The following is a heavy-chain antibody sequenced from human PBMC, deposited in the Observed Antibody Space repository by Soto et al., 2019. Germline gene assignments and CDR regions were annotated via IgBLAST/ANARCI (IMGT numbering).Heavy chain of an antibody. V-gene: IGHV3-33*01. CDR2: IWYDGSNK. CDR1: GFTFSSYG. Sequence: QVQLVESGGGVVQPGRSLRLSCAASGFTFSSYGMHWVRQAPGKGLEWVAVIWYDGSNKYYADSVKGRFTISRDNSKNTLYLQMNSLRAEDTAVYYCARGSSDILTGYHRYYFDYWGQGTLVTVSS. J-gene: IGHJ4*02. CDR3: ARGSSDILTGYHRYYFDY. D-gene: IGHD3-9*01.